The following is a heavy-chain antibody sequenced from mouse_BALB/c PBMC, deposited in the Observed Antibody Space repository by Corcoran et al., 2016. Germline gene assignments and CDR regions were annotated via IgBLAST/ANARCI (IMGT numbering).Heavy chain of an antibody. D-gene: IGHD2-4*01. Sequence: EVQLQQSGPELVKPGASMKISCKASGYSFTGYTMNWVKQSHGKNLEWIGLINPYNGGTSYNQKFKGKATLTVDKSSSTAYMELLSLTSEDSAGYYCARRSYDYDGMGAMDYWGQGTSVTVSS. CDR1: GYSFTGYT. J-gene: IGHJ4*01. CDR3: ARRSYDYDGMGAMDY. CDR2: INPYNGGT. V-gene: IGHV1-18*01.